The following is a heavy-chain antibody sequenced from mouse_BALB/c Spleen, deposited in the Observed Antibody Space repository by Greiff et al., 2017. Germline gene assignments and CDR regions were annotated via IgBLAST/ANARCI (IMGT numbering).Heavy chain of an antibody. V-gene: IGHV5-9-4*01. Sequence: EVNVVESGGGLVKPGGSLKLSCAASGFTFSSYAMSWVRQSPEKRLEWVAEISSGGSYTYYPDTVTGRFTISRDNAKNTLYLEMSSLRSEDTAMYYCAYGYDWFAYWGQGTLVTVAA. J-gene: IGHJ3*01. CDR1: GFTFSSYA. D-gene: IGHD2-2*01. CDR3: AYGYDWFAY. CDR2: ISSGGSYT.